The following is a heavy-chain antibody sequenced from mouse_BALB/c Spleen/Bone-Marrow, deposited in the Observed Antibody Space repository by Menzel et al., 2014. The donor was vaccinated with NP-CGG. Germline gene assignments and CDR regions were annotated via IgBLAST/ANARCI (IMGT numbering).Heavy chain of an antibody. CDR1: GYSFTGYT. CDR3: ARGQLGLKYYAMDY. CDR2: INPYNGGT. D-gene: IGHD3-2*01. Sequence: VQLQQSGPELVKPGASMKISCKASGYSFTGYTMNWVKRSHGKNLEWIGLINPYNGGTSYNQKFKGKATLTVDKSSSTAYMELLSLTSEDSAVYYCARGQLGLKYYAMDYWGQGTSVTVSS. J-gene: IGHJ4*01. V-gene: IGHV1-18*01.